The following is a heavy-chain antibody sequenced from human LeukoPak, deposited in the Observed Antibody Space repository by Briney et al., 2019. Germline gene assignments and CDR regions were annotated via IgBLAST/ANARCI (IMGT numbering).Heavy chain of an antibody. Sequence: SQTLSLTCTVSGGSISSGSYYWSWIRQPAGKGLEWIGRIYTSGSTNYNPSLKSRVTISVDTSKNHFSLKLTSVTAADTAVYYCARDHRYSYYMDVWGKGTTLTVSS. J-gene: IGHJ6*03. V-gene: IGHV4-61*02. CDR3: ARDHRYSYYMDV. CDR1: GGSISSGSYY. CDR2: IYTSGST.